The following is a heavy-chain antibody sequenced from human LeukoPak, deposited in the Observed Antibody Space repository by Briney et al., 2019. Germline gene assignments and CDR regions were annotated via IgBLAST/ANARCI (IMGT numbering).Heavy chain of an antibody. CDR3: AIHIVVVPAAKKRNWFDP. CDR2: INHSGST. V-gene: IGHV4-34*01. J-gene: IGHJ5*02. CDR1: GGSFSGYY. Sequence: SETLSLTCAVYGGSFSGYYWSWIRQPPGKGLERIGEINHSGSTNYNPSLKSRVTISVDTSKNQFSLKLSSVTAADTAVYYCAIHIVVVPAAKKRNWFDPWGQGTLVTVSS. D-gene: IGHD2-2*01.